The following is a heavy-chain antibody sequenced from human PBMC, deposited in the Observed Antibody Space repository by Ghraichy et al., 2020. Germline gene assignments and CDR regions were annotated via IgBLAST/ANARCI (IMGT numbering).Heavy chain of an antibody. CDR1: GFTVSTNF. J-gene: IGHJ4*02. D-gene: IGHD7-27*01. V-gene: IGHV3-53*01. Sequence: WGSLRLSCAASGFTVSTNFMTWIRQAPGKGLEWVSTINSDGSTYYGDSVKGRFTISRDNSKNTIYLQMNGLRAEDSAVYYCARVYWGSYDYWGQGTLVTVSS. CDR2: INSDGST. CDR3: ARVYWGSYDY.